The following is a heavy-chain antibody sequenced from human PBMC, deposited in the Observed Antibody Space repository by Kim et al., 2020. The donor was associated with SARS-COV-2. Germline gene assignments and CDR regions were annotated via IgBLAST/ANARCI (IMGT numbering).Heavy chain of an antibody. CDR3: ARDTGLRYFDWLQDWYFDI. D-gene: IGHD3-9*01. CDR1: GFTFSDYY. Sequence: GGSLRLSCAASGFTFSDYYMSWIRQAPGKGLEWVSYISSSSSYTNYADSVKGQFTISRDNAKNSLYLQMNSLRAEDTAVYYCARDTGLRYFDWLQDWYFDIWGRGTLVTVSS. V-gene: IGHV3-11*06. J-gene: IGHJ2*01. CDR2: ISSSSSYT.